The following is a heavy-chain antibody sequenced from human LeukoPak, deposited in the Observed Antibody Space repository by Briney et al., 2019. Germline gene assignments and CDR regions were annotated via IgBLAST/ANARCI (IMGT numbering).Heavy chain of an antibody. Sequence: PSETLSLTCAVNGESFSGYYWSWIRQPPGKGLEWIGEINHSGSTNYNPSLKSRVTISVDTSKNQFSLKLISVSAADTAVYYCARGDQMGPDDYFDYWGQGTLVTVSS. J-gene: IGHJ4*02. CDR1: GESFSGYY. CDR3: ARGDQMGPDDYFDY. D-gene: IGHD5-24*01. V-gene: IGHV4-34*01. CDR2: INHSGST.